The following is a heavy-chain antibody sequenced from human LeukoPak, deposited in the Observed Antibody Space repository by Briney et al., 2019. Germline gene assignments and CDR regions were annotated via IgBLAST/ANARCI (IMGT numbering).Heavy chain of an antibody. J-gene: IGHJ4*02. CDR2: ITSDETT. V-gene: IGHV3-74*01. CDR3: AKDWFATTDY. D-gene: IGHD1/OR15-1a*01. CDR1: GFSFSVAW. Sequence: QPGESLRLSCAASGFSFSVAWMHWFRQVPGKGLIWVSRITSDETTTYADSVRGRFSISRDNAKNTAYLQMNSLRVEDTALYYCAKDWFATTDYWGQGILVTVSS.